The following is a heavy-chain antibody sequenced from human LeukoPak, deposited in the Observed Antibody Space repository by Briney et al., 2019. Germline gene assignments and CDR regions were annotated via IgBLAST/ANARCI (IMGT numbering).Heavy chain of an antibody. CDR2: ISYDGSNK. V-gene: IGHV3-30-3*01. J-gene: IGHJ4*02. CDR1: GFTFSSYA. CDR3: AGDRGYDSSFLDY. Sequence: GGSLRLSCAASGFTFSSYAMHWVRQAPGKGLEWVAVISYDGSNKYYADSVKGRFTISRDNSKNTLYLQMNSLRAEDTAVYYCAGDRGYDSSFLDYWGQGTLVTVSS. D-gene: IGHD5-12*01.